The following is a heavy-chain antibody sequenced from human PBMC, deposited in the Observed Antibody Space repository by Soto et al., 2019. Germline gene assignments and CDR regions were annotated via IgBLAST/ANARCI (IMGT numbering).Heavy chain of an antibody. V-gene: IGHV4-30-4*01. CDR3: ARGPAGDKVDY. CDR1: GGSISSGGYF. CDR2: VYNIGST. Sequence: QVQLQESGPGLVEPSQTLSLTCTVSGGSISSGGYFWSWIRQPPGKGLEWIGHVYNIGSTYSNPSLTSRVTLSVDTSKNQFSLRLSFVTAEDTAVYYCARGPAGDKVDYWGQGTLVTVSS. J-gene: IGHJ4*02. D-gene: IGHD7-27*01.